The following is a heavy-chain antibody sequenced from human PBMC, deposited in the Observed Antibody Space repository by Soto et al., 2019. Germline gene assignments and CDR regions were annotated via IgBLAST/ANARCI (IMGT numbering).Heavy chain of an antibody. D-gene: IGHD6-19*01. V-gene: IGHV3-11*01. CDR2: ISNSGGTI. J-gene: IGHJ5*01. CDR1: GFTFSHYY. CDR3: ARGIAVAGTFWFDS. Sequence: QVQLVESGGGLVKPGGSLRLSCAASGFTFSHYYMSWIRQAPGKGLEWVSYISNSGGTIYYADSVKGRLTISRDNARNSLSLKMNSLRAEDTAVYYCARGIAVAGTFWFDSWGQGTLVTVSS.